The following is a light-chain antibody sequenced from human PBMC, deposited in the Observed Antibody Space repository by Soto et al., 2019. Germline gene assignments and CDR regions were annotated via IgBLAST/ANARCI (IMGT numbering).Light chain of an antibody. Sequence: DIQLTQSPSFLSASVGDSVTITCRANQDISDYLAWYQQRPGKAPKLLIYAASTLQSGVPSRFSGSGSGTEFTLTISSLQPEDVATYSCQQLNSYPLTFGGGTKVEIK. CDR3: QQLNSYPLT. V-gene: IGKV1-9*01. J-gene: IGKJ4*01. CDR2: AAS. CDR1: QDISDY.